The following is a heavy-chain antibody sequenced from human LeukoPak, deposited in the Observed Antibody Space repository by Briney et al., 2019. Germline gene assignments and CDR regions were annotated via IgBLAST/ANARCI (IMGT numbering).Heavy chain of an antibody. D-gene: IGHD5-12*01. V-gene: IGHV3-23*01. J-gene: IGHJ6*02. CDR1: GFTFSSYA. CDR2: ISGSGGST. CDR3: AKDHIVRVLGCMDV. Sequence: PGGSLRLSCAASGFTFSSYAMSWVRQAPGKGLEWVSAISGSGGSTYYADSVKGRFTISRDNSKNTLYLQMNSLRAEDTAVYYCAKDHIVRVLGCMDVWGQGTTVTVSS.